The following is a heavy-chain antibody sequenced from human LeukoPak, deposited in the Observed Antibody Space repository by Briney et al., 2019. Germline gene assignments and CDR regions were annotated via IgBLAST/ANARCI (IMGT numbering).Heavy chain of an antibody. Sequence: GGSLRLSCAAYGFTFSTYVMHWVRQGTGEGLEWVSGIGTHGDTHYADSVKGRFTISRENADNSLYLQMNSLRAGDTAVYYCARGIFCNATSCFTVRAFEIWGQGTMVTVSS. D-gene: IGHD2-2*02. V-gene: IGHV3-13*01. CDR2: IGTHGDT. CDR1: GFTFSTYV. J-gene: IGHJ3*02. CDR3: ARGIFCNATSCFTVRAFEI.